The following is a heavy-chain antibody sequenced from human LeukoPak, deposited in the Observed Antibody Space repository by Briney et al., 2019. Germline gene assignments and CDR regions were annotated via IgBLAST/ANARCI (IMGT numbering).Heavy chain of an antibody. CDR1: RFTFTNYA. Sequence: GGSLRLSCVASRFTFTNYAMSWVRQAPGKGLEWVAVISYDGSNKYYADSVKGRFTISRDNSKNTLYLQMNSLRAEDTAVYYCAKQRASSTSGLDYWGQGTLVTVSS. J-gene: IGHJ4*02. CDR3: AKQRASSTSGLDY. CDR2: ISYDGSNK. V-gene: IGHV3-30*18. D-gene: IGHD2-2*01.